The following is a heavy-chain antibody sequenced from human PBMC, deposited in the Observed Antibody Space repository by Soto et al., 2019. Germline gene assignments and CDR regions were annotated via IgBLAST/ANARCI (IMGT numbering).Heavy chain of an antibody. CDR2: IIPIFGTA. Sequence: QVQLVQSGAEVKKPGSSVKVSCKASGGTFSSYAISWVRQAPGQGLEWMGGIIPIFGTANYAQKFQGRVTITXXEXTXXAYMELSSLRSEDTAVYYCARDHRGSGWWGGWFDPWGQGTLVTVSS. CDR1: GGTFSSYA. CDR3: ARDHRGSGWWGGWFDP. J-gene: IGHJ5*02. D-gene: IGHD6-19*01. V-gene: IGHV1-69*05.